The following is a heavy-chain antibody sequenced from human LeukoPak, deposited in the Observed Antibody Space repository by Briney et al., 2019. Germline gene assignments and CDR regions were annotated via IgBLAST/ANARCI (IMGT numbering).Heavy chain of an antibody. CDR1: GFTFSSYS. CDR2: ISSGSSYI. Sequence: PGGSLRLSCAASGFTFSSYSMNWVRQAPGKGLEWVSSISSGSSYIYHADSVKGRFTISRDNSKNILYLQMNSLRVEDTAVYYCTKASAARCIGVFCYPFDHWGQGTLVTVSS. V-gene: IGHV3-21*04. J-gene: IGHJ4*02. CDR3: TKASAARCIGVFCYPFDH. D-gene: IGHD2-15*01.